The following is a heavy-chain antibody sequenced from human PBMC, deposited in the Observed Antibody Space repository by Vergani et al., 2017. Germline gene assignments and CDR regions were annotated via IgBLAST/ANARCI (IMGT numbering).Heavy chain of an antibody. CDR1: ADSISSGSYY. CDR3: ARGPLYSSSWYSWEGYFDL. D-gene: IGHD6-13*01. V-gene: IGHV4-39*01. CDR2: IYYSGLT. J-gene: IGHJ2*01. Sequence: QVQLQESGPGLVKPSQTLSLTCTVSADSISSGSYYWGWIRQPPGKSLEWIGSIYYSGLTYYNPSLKSRVAISVDTSKNQFSLKVTSVTAADTAVYYCARGPLYSSSWYSWEGYFDLWGRGTLVTVSS.